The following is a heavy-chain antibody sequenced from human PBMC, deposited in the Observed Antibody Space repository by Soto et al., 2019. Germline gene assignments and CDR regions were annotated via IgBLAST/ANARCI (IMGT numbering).Heavy chain of an antibody. D-gene: IGHD6-19*01. CDR1: GGTFSSYA. Sequence: GASVKVSCKASGGTFSSYAISWVRQAPGQGLEWMGGIIPIFGTANYAQKFQGRVTITADESTSTAYMELSSLRSEDTAVYYCARVDGQWLVVSYFDYWGQGTLVTVSS. V-gene: IGHV1-69*13. J-gene: IGHJ4*02. CDR2: IIPIFGTA. CDR3: ARVDGQWLVVSYFDY.